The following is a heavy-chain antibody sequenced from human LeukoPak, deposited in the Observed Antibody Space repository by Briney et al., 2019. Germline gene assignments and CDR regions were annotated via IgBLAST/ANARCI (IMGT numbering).Heavy chain of an antibody. CDR3: ARGSAARPYNWFDP. D-gene: IGHD6-6*01. CDR2: INPNSGGT. Sequence: ASVKVSCKASGYTFTGYYMHWVRQAPGQGLEWMGWINPNSGGTNYAQKFQGRVTMTRGTSISTAYMELSRLRSDDTAVYYCARGSAARPYNWFDPWGQGTLVTVSS. V-gene: IGHV1-2*02. CDR1: GYTFTGYY. J-gene: IGHJ5*02.